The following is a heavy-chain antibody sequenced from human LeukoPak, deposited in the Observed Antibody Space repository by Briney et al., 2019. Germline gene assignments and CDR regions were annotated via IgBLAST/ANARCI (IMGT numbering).Heavy chain of an antibody. CDR3: ARAHIVVAFLDY. D-gene: IGHD3-22*01. J-gene: IGHJ4*02. V-gene: IGHV3-30-3*01. Sequence: GGSLRLSCAASGFTFSSYAMHWVRQAPGKGLEWVAVISYDGSNKYYADSVKGRFTISRDNSKNTLYLQMNSLRAEDTAVYYCARAHIVVAFLDYWGQGTLVTVSS. CDR1: GFTFSSYA. CDR2: ISYDGSNK.